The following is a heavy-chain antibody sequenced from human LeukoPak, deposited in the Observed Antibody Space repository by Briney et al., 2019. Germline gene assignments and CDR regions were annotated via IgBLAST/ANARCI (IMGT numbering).Heavy chain of an antibody. CDR3: ARDSTYDSSGYYSGLDY. CDR2: ISYDGSNK. J-gene: IGHJ4*02. Sequence: PGGSLRLSYAASGFTFSSYAMHWVRQAPGKGLEGVAVISYDGSNKYYADSEKGRFTISRDNSKNTLYLQMNSLRAEDTAVYYCARDSTYDSSGYYSGLDYWGQGTLVTVSS. V-gene: IGHV3-30-3*01. D-gene: IGHD3-22*01. CDR1: GFTFSSYA.